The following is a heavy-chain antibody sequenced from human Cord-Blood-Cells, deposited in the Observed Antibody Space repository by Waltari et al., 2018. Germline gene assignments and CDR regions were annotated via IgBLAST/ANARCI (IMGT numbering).Heavy chain of an antibody. V-gene: IGHV3-21*01. CDR3: ARSGYFGDAFDI. CDR2: ISSSSSYL. D-gene: IGHD3-10*01. Sequence: EVQLVESGGGLVKPGGSLRLSCAASGFTFSSYSMTWVRQAPGKGLEWVSSISSSSSYLYYADSVKGRFTISRDNAKNALYLQMNSLRAEDTAVYYCARSGYFGDAFDIWGQGTMVTVSS. CDR1: GFTFSSYS. J-gene: IGHJ3*02.